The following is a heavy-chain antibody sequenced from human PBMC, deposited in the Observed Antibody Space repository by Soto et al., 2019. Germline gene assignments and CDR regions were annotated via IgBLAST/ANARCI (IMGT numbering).Heavy chain of an antibody. J-gene: IGHJ4*02. CDR3: ARDRYYDSTGYLDY. V-gene: IGHV4-59*01. CDR1: GCSISSYY. D-gene: IGHD3-22*01. Sequence: LSLTCTVSGCSISSYYWSWIRQPPGKGLEWIGYIYYSGSTNYNPSLKSRVTISVDTSKNQFSLRLSSVTAADTAVYYCARDRYYDSTGYLDYWGQGTLVTVSS. CDR2: IYYSGST.